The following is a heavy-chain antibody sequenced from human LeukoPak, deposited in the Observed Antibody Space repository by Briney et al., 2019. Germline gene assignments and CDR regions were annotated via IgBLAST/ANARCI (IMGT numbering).Heavy chain of an antibody. CDR1: GGTFSSYA. D-gene: IGHD3-9*01. V-gene: IGHV1-69*13. CDR3: ARCNSSYYDILSGYDYYYYGMDV. J-gene: IGHJ6*04. Sequence: SVKVSCKASGGTFSSYAISWVRQAPGQGLEWMGGSIPIFGTANYAQKFQGRVTITADESMITDYMELSSLRSEETAVYSCARCNSSYYDILSGYDYYYYGMDVWGKGTTVTVSS. CDR2: SIPIFGTA.